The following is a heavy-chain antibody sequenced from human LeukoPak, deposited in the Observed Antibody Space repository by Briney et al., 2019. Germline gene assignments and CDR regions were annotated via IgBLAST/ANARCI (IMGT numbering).Heavy chain of an antibody. J-gene: IGHJ4*02. V-gene: IGHV4-34*01. CDR3: ASRTMVVPGFDY. Sequence: PSETLSLTCTVSGGSISGYYWSWIRQPPGKGLEWIGEINHSGITNYNPSLKSRVTISVDTSKNQFSLKLSSVTAADTAVYYCASRTMVVPGFDYWGQGTQVTVSS. CDR1: GGSISGYY. D-gene: IGHD3-10*01. CDR2: INHSGIT.